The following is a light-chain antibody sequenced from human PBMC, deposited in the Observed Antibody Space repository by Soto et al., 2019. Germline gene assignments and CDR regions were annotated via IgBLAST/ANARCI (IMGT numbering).Light chain of an antibody. J-gene: IGLJ3*02. V-gene: IGLV2-23*01. Sequence: QTVVTQPASVSGYPGQSITISCTGTSSDVGSYNLVSWYQQHPGKAPKVMIYEGSKRPSGVSNRFSGSKSGNTASLTISGLQAEDEADYYCCSYAGSSTWVFGGGTKVTVL. CDR2: EGS. CDR3: CSYAGSSTWV. CDR1: SSDVGSYNL.